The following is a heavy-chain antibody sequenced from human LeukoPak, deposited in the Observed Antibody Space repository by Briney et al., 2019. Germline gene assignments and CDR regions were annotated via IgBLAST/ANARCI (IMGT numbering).Heavy chain of an antibody. J-gene: IGHJ4*02. D-gene: IGHD6-13*01. CDR1: GGSFSGYY. CDR2: INHSGST. V-gene: IGHV4-34*01. Sequence: PSETLSLTCAVYGGSFSGYYWSWIRQPPGKGLEWIGEINHSGSTNYNPSLKSRVIISVDTSKNQFSLKLSSVTAADTAVYYCALGIAAATTDYWGQGTLVTVSS. CDR3: ALGIAAATTDY.